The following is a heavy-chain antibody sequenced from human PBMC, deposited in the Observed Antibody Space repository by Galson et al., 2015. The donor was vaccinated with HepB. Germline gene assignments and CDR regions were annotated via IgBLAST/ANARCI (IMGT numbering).Heavy chain of an antibody. V-gene: IGHV3-23*01. Sequence: SLRLSCAASGFTFSSYAMSWVRQAPGKGLEWVSAISGSGGSTYHADSVKGRFTISRDNSKNTLYLQMNSLRAEDTAVYYCAKSMATPSILIGSPATDYWGQGTLVTVSS. CDR3: AKSMATPSILIGSPATDY. CDR1: GFTFSSYA. J-gene: IGHJ4*02. CDR2: ISGSGGST. D-gene: IGHD5-24*01.